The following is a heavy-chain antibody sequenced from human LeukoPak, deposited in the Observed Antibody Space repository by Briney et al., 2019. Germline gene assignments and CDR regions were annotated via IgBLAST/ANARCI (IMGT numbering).Heavy chain of an antibody. CDR3: ARESAYSSGWYH. Sequence: SETLSLTCTVSGGSISSYYWSWIRQPPGKGLEWIGYIYYSGSTNYNPSLKSRVTISVDTSKNQFSLKLSSVTAADTAVYHCARESAYSSGWYHWGQGTLVTVSS. CDR1: GGSISSYY. J-gene: IGHJ5*02. D-gene: IGHD6-19*01. CDR2: IYYSGST. V-gene: IGHV4-59*01.